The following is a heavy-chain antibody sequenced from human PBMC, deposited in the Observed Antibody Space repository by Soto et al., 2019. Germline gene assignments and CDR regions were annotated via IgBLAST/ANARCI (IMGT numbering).Heavy chain of an antibody. CDR1: GFTFSSYS. CDR3: ARDWATTDYYYGMDV. J-gene: IGHJ6*02. V-gene: IGHV3-21*01. Sequence: GESLKISCAASGFTFSSYSMNWVRQAPGKGLEWVSSISSSSSYIYYADSVKGRFTISRDNAKNSLYLQMNSLRAEDTAVYYCARDWATTDYYYGMDVWGQGTTVTVS. CDR2: ISSSSSYI. D-gene: IGHD1-26*01.